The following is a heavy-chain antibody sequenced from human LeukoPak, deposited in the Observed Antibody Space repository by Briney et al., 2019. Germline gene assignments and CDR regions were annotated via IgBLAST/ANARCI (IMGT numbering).Heavy chain of an antibody. Sequence: PSETLSLTCAVYGGSFSDYYWSWIRQPPGKGLEWIAEINHSGTSNYSPSLKSRVTISVDTSKNQLSLKLNSVTAADTAVYYCARHGVATWFDPWGQGTLVTVSS. V-gene: IGHV4-34*01. CDR2: INHSGTS. CDR1: GGSFSDYY. CDR3: ARHGVATWFDP. J-gene: IGHJ5*02. D-gene: IGHD2-15*01.